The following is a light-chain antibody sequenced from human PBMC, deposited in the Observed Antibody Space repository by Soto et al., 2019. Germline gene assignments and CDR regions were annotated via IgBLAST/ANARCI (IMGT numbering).Light chain of an antibody. J-gene: IGKJ1*01. Sequence: EIVLTQSPGTLSLSPGERATLSCRASQSITSSYLAWYQQKPGQAPRLLISGTFSRATDIPDRFSGSGSGTDFTLTISRLEPEDFAVYYCQQYGSPLWTFGQGTKVEIK. V-gene: IGKV3-20*01. CDR3: QQYGSPLWT. CDR1: QSITSSY. CDR2: GTF.